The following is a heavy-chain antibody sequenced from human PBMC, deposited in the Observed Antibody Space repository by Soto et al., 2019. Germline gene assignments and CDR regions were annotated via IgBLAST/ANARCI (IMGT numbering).Heavy chain of an antibody. Sequence: EVQLVESGGGLIQPGGSLRLSCAASGFTVSSNYMSWVRQAPGKGLEWVSVIYSGGSTYYADSVKGRFTISRDNSNNTLDLQMNSLRAEETAVYYCARVGAAILGYYYGMDVWGQGPTVTVSS. V-gene: IGHV3-53*01. J-gene: IGHJ6*02. CDR1: GFTVSSNY. CDR3: ARVGAAILGYYYGMDV. D-gene: IGHD2-2*02. CDR2: IYSGGST.